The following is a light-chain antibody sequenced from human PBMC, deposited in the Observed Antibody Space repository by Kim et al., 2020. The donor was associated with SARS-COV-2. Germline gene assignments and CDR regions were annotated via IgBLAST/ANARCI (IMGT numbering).Light chain of an antibody. CDR3: NSRDNSGDHWV. Sequence: ALGQTVRITCQGASLKDKYASWYQQKPGQAPILVIYGENNRPSEIPDRFSGSRSGDTASLTITAAQAEDDADYYCNSRDNSGDHWVFGGGTKVTVL. V-gene: IGLV3-19*01. CDR2: GEN. J-gene: IGLJ3*02. CDR1: SLKDKY.